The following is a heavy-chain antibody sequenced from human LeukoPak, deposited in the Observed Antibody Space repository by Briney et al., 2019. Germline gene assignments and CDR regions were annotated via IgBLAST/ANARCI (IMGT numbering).Heavy chain of an antibody. D-gene: IGHD5-12*01. V-gene: IGHV4-59*01. J-gene: IGHJ6*02. CDR2: FYYSGST. Sequence: SETLSLTCTVSGGSTSSYYWSWIRQPPGKGLEWIGYFYYSGSTNYNPSLRSRDTISADTSKNQFSLKLSSVTAADTAVYYCARVSPYNGYDAYYYSMDVWGQGTTVIVSS. CDR3: ARVSPYNGYDAYYYSMDV. CDR1: GGSTSSYY.